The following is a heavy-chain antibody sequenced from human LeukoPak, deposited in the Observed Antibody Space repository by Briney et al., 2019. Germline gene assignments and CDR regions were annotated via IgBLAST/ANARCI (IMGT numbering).Heavy chain of an antibody. CDR1: GGTFSSYA. CDR2: IIPIFGTA. V-gene: IGHV1-69*01. J-gene: IGHJ5*02. Sequence: GSSVKVSCKASGGTFSSYAISWVRQAPGQGLEWMGGIIPIFGTANYAQKFQGRVTITADESTSTAYMELSSLRSEHTAVYYCARASGSGYYWRNWFDPWGQGTLVTVSS. D-gene: IGHD3-22*01. CDR3: ARASGSGYYWRNWFDP.